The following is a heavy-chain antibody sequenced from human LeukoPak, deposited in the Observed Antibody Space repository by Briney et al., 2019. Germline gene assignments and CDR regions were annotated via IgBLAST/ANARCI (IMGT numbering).Heavy chain of an antibody. V-gene: IGHV4-34*01. CDR2: IHNSGTT. J-gene: IGHJ6*03. D-gene: IGHD3-22*01. Sequence: SETLSLTCAVSGGPFSGYFWSWIRQSSGKGLEWIGEIHNSGTTNYNPSLKSRVTMSVDTSKNQFSLKLSSVTAADTAVYYCARVKSLYDSSGYYSFYYYYYMDVWGKGTTVTVSS. CDR1: GGPFSGYF. CDR3: ARVKSLYDSSGYYSFYYYYYMDV.